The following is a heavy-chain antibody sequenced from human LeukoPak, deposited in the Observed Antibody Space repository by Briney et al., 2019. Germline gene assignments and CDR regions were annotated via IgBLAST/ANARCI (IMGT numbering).Heavy chain of an antibody. D-gene: IGHD1-26*01. J-gene: IGHJ5*02. CDR1: GYTFTGYY. V-gene: IGHV1-2*02. CDR2: INPNSGGT. CDR3: ARARLLNWFDP. Sequence: ASVTVSCKASGYTFTGYYMHWVRQAPGQGLEWMGWINPNSGGTNYAQKFQGRVTITADKSTSTAYMELSSLRSEDTAVYYCARARLLNWFDPWGQGTLVTVSS.